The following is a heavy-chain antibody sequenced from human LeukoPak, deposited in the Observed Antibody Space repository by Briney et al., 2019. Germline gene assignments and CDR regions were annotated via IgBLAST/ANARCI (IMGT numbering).Heavy chain of an antibody. V-gene: IGHV3-43D*03. CDR1: GFTFDDYA. Sequence: PGGSLRLSCAASGFTFDDYAMHWVRHAPGKGLEWVSLISWDGGRTYYGDSVKGRFTISRDNSKNSLYLQMNSLRAEDTALYYCAKVARPGYYYYYMDVWGKGTTVTVSS. CDR2: ISWDGGRT. CDR3: AKVARPGYYYYYMDV. J-gene: IGHJ6*03.